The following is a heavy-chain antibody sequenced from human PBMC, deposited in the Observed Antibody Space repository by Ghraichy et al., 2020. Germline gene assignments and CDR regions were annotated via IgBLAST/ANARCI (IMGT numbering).Heavy chain of an antibody. D-gene: IGHD2-2*01. CDR2: ISYDGSNK. CDR3: AKDYCPHSSTSCPPGDY. Sequence: GGSLRLSCAASGFTFSSYGMHWVRQAPGKGLEWVAVISYDGSNKYYTDSVKGRFTISRDNSKNTLYLQMNSLRAEDTAVYYCAKDYCPHSSTSCPPGDYWGQGTLVTVSS. CDR1: GFTFSSYG. J-gene: IGHJ4*02. V-gene: IGHV3-30*18.